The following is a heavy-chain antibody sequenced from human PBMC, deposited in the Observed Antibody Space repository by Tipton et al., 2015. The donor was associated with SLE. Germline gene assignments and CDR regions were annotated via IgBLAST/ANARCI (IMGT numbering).Heavy chain of an antibody. V-gene: IGHV4-39*07. CDR2: IYDSEST. D-gene: IGHD6-13*01. CDR1: GGSISSFLYY. Sequence: TLSLTCTVSGGSISSFLYYWGWVRQPPGKGLEWIGSIYDSESTDYNPSLKSRVTISVDTSKNQFSLKLSSVTAADTAVYYCARGVSSWTAEYFHHWGQGTLFTVSS. J-gene: IGHJ1*01. CDR3: ARGVSSWTAEYFHH.